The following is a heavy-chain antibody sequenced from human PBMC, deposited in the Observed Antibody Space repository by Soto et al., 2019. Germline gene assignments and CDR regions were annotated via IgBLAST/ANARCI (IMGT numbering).Heavy chain of an antibody. J-gene: IGHJ4*02. D-gene: IGHD4-17*01. CDR2: IDWDDDK. V-gene: IGHV2-70*01. CDR1: GFSLSTSGRC. Sequence: SGPTLVNPTQTLTLTCTFSGFSLSTSGRCVSWIRQPPGKALEWLALIDWDDDKYYSTSLKTRLTISKDTSKNQVVLTMTNMDPVDTATYYCARRHLYGDYYYFDYWGQGTLVTVSS. CDR3: ARRHLYGDYYYFDY.